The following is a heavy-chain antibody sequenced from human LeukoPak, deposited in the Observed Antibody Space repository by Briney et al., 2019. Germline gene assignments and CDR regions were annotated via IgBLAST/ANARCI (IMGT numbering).Heavy chain of an antibody. Sequence: PSETLSLTCTVSGGSISSSSYYWGWIRQPPGKGLEWIGSIDYSGTTHYNPSLKSRVSISADTSKNQFSLKLSSVTAADTAVYYCARGPGMATIKDWGQGTLVTVSS. CDR1: GGSISSSSYY. D-gene: IGHD5-24*01. CDR2: IDYSGTT. J-gene: IGHJ4*02. CDR3: ARGPGMATIKD. V-gene: IGHV4-39*07.